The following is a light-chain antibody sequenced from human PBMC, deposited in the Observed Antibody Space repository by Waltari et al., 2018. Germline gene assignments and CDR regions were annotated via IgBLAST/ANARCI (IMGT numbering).Light chain of an antibody. CDR1: QILYSSNNKNY. CDR2: WAS. V-gene: IGKV4-1*01. J-gene: IGKJ1*01. CDR3: QQYYDTPWT. Sequence: DIVMTQSPDSLAVSLGERATINCTSRQILYSSNNKNYLIWYQQKPGQPPKLLIYWASTRESGVPDRFSGSGSGTDFTLTISSLQAEDVAVYYCQQYYDTPWTFGQGTKVEIK.